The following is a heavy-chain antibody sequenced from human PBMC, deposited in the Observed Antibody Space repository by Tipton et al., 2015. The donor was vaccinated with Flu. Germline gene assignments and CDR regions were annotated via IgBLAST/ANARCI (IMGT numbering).Heavy chain of an antibody. CDR1: GFTFSSYD. CDR3: AKVIPELVAGLDY. Sequence: SLRLSCEASGFTFSSYDMHWVRQAPGKGLEWVSGFSASARTTYFADSVKGRFTISRDNFKNTLYLQMNSLRAEDTAVYYCAKVIPELVAGLDYWGQGTLVTVSS. J-gene: IGHJ4*02. CDR2: FSASARTT. V-gene: IGHV3-23*01. D-gene: IGHD6-19*01.